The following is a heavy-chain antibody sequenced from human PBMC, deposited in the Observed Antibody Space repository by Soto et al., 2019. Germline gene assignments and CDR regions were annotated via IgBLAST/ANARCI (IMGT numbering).Heavy chain of an antibody. Sequence: LRLSCAASGFTFSSYEMNWVRQAPGKGLEWVSYISSSGSTIYYADSVKGRSTISRDNAKNSLYLQMNSLRAEDTAVYYCARVRLPFDYWGQGTLVTVSS. CDR1: GFTFSSYE. J-gene: IGHJ4*02. CDR2: ISSSGSTI. V-gene: IGHV3-48*03. D-gene: IGHD4-17*01. CDR3: ARVRLPFDY.